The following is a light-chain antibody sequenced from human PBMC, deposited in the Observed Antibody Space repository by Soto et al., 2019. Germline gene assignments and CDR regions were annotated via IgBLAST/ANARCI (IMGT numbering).Light chain of an antibody. V-gene: IGKV1-27*01. CDR3: QHYNKAPWT. J-gene: IGKJ1*01. CDR2: DAS. Sequence: VQMTQSPSSLSSSVGDRVTITCRASQDVYTFFACYRQRPGRAPELLLYDASTLQAGVPSRCCGDGCRKHFILIISRQQPEDVATYYCQHYNKAPWTFGQGTKV. CDR1: QDVYTF.